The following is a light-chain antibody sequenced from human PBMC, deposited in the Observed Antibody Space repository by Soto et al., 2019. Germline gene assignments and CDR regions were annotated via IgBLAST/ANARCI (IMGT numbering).Light chain of an antibody. CDR2: SND. J-gene: IGLJ2*01. CDR1: NSNIGNNP. V-gene: IGLV1-44*01. CDR3: AAWDDSLSGPV. Sequence: QPVLTQPPSASGTPGQRVTISCSGGNSNIGNNPVNWYQQLPGSAPKLLIYSNDQRPSGVPNRFSGSESGTSASLAISGLQSEDEADYFCAAWDDSLSGPVFGGGTKLTVL.